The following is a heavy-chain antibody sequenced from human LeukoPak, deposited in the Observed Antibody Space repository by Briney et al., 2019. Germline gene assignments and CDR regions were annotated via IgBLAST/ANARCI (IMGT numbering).Heavy chain of an antibody. Sequence: PSETLSLTCAVSGGSISTFYWSWIRQPPGKGLEWTGYIHYSGSTNYNTSLKSRVTILVDTSKNQFSLRLSSVTAADTAVYYCARGGLDSNGYWTAFDIWGQGTMVTVSS. V-gene: IGHV4-59*01. D-gene: IGHD3-22*01. CDR3: ARGGLDSNGYWTAFDI. J-gene: IGHJ3*02. CDR2: IHYSGST. CDR1: GGSISTFY.